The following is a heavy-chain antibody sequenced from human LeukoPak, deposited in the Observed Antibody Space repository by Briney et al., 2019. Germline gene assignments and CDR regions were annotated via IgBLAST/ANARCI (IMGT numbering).Heavy chain of an antibody. Sequence: PSETLSLTCTVSGGSISSYYWSWNRQPAGKGLEWIGRIYTSGSTNYNPSLKSRVTISVDKSKNQFSLKLSSVTAADTAVYYCARGAAAYWFDPWGQGTLVTVSS. V-gene: IGHV4-4*07. CDR2: IYTSGST. CDR1: GGSISSYY. CDR3: ARGAAAYWFDP. J-gene: IGHJ5*02. D-gene: IGHD2-2*01.